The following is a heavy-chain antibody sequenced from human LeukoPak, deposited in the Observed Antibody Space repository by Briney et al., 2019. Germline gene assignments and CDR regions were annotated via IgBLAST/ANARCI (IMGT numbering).Heavy chain of an antibody. CDR3: ARGQLGSWYWGGY. V-gene: IGHV3-23*01. D-gene: IGHD6-13*01. CDR1: GFTFSTYG. J-gene: IGHJ4*02. CDR2: ITGSGGST. Sequence: HPGGSLRLSCAASGFTFSTYGMSWVRQAPGKGLEWVSVITGSGGSTYYADSVKGRFTISRDNSKNTLYLQMNSLRAEDTAVYYCARGQLGSWYWGGYWGQGTLVTVSS.